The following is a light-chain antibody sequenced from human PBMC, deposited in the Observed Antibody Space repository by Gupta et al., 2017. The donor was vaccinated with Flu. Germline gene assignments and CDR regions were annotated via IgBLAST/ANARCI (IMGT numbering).Light chain of an antibody. V-gene: IGKV1-39*01. J-gene: IGKJ2*01. CDR1: QAITGY. CDR3: QQMDT. CDR2: AAS. Sequence: DIQMTQSPASLSASVGDRVTITCRASQAITGYLNWYQQKPGRAPNLLVYAASRLQSGVPSRFSGSGSGTDFTLTISSLQPEDFATYYCQQMDTFGQGTEVEI.